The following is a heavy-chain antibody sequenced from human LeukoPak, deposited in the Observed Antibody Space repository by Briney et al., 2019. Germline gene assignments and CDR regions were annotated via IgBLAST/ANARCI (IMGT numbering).Heavy chain of an antibody. CDR3: AKVRSGHYDFWSGYSHDAFDI. D-gene: IGHD3-3*01. CDR2: ISWNGGST. J-gene: IGHJ3*02. CDR1: GFTFNNYA. V-gene: IGHV3-9*01. Sequence: GGSLRLSCAASGFTFNNYAMPWVRHAPEKGLEWVSGISWNGGSTGYADSVKGRFTISRDNAKNSLYLQMNSLRAEDTALYYCAKVRSGHYDFWSGYSHDAFDIWGQGTMVTVSS.